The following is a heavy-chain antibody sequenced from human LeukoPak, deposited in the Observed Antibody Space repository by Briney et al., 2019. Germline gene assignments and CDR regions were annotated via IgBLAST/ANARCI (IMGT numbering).Heavy chain of an antibody. D-gene: IGHD2-15*01. CDR1: GFIFSSYS. CDR2: IRSSDSTI. V-gene: IGHV3-48*02. J-gene: IGHJ4*02. Sequence: GGSLRLSCAASGFIFSSYSMNWVRQDPGKGLEWVSYIRSSDSTISYADSVKGRFTISSDNAKNSLYLQMNSLRDEDTAVYYCARDWAYSFYYWGQGTLVTVSS. CDR3: ARDWAYSFYY.